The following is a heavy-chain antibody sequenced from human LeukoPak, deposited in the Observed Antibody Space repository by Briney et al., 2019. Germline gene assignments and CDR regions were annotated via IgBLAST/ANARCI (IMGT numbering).Heavy chain of an antibody. CDR1: GFSFSNYW. J-gene: IGHJ6*03. CDR2: INSDGSST. CDR3: AKVGDCSGDSCYLNYMDV. V-gene: IGHV3-74*01. D-gene: IGHD2-15*01. Sequence: GGTLRLSCAASGFSFSNYWMHWVRQAPGKGLVCVPRINSDGSSTTYADSVKGRFTISRDNAKNTLYLQMNSLRAEDTAVYYCAKVGDCSGDSCYLNYMDVWGKGTTVTVSS.